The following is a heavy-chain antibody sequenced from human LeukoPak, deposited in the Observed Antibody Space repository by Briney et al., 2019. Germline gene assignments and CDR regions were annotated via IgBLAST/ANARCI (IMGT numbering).Heavy chain of an antibody. Sequence: ASVKVSCKASGYTFTGYYMHWVRQAPGQGLEWMGWINPNSGGTNYAQKFQGRVTMTRDTSISTAYMELSRLRSDDTAVYYWARARQQLVMNWFDPWGQGTLVTVSS. D-gene: IGHD6-13*01. V-gene: IGHV1-2*02. CDR1: GYTFTGYY. J-gene: IGHJ5*02. CDR3: ARARQQLVMNWFDP. CDR2: INPNSGGT.